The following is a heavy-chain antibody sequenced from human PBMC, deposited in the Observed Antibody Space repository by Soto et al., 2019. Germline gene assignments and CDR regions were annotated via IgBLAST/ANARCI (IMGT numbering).Heavy chain of an antibody. CDR3: ARDEESGWYDY. D-gene: IGHD6-19*01. Sequence: ASVKVSCKASGYTFTSYGISWVRQAPGQGLEWMGIINPSGGSTSYAQKFQGRVTMTRDTSTSTVYMELSSLRSEDTAVYYCARDEESGWYDYWGQGTLVTVSS. CDR1: GYTFTSYG. CDR2: INPSGGST. J-gene: IGHJ4*02. V-gene: IGHV1-46*03.